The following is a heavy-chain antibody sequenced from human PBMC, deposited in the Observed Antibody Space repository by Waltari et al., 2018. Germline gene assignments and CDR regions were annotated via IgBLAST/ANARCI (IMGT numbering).Heavy chain of an antibody. CDR2: SSGSGGIT. CDR3: AKFEGYCSGGSCYVYAFDI. Sequence: EVQLLESGGGLVQPGGSLRLSCAASGVTFSSYAMSWVRQAPGKGLEWVSASSGSGGITYYADSVKGRFTISRDNSKNTLYLQMNSLRAEDTAVYYCAKFEGYCSGGSCYVYAFDIWGQGTMVTVSS. J-gene: IGHJ3*02. CDR1: GVTFSSYA. D-gene: IGHD2-15*01. V-gene: IGHV3-23*01.